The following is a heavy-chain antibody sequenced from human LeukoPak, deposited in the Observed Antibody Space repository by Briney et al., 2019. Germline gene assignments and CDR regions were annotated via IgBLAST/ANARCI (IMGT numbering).Heavy chain of an antibody. J-gene: IGHJ4*02. CDR3: AKDHVRGSITGTTVDY. Sequence: GGSLRLSCAASGFTFSNYAMNWVRQAPGKGLEWVSAINGSGDSTYYADSVKGRFTISRDNSKSTLYLQMNSLRADDTAVYYCAKDHVRGSITGTTVDYWGQGTLVTVSS. CDR1: GFTFSNYA. CDR2: INGSGDST. D-gene: IGHD1-7*01. V-gene: IGHV3-23*01.